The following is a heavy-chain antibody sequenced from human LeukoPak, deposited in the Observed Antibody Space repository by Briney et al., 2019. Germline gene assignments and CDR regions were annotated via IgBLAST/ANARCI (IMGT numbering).Heavy chain of an antibody. Sequence: SETLSLTCAVYGGSFSGYYWSWIRQPPGKGLEWIGYIFYSGGANYNPSLKSRDTISVDTSKNQFSLKLTSVTAADTAVYYCARVYYSNSYDYWYFDLWGRGTLVTVSS. CDR3: ARVYYSNSYDYWYFDL. V-gene: IGHV4-59*01. CDR1: GGSFSGYY. J-gene: IGHJ2*01. CDR2: IFYSGGA. D-gene: IGHD6-13*01.